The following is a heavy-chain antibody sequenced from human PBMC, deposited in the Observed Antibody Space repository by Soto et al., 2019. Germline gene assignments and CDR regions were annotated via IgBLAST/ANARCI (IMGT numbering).Heavy chain of an antibody. D-gene: IGHD2-8*01. Sequence: GASVKVSCKVSGYTLTELSMHWVRQAPGKGLEWMGGFDPEDGETIYAQKFQGRVTMTEDTSTDTAYMELSSLRSEDTAVYYCATDARVYAIRDDAFDIWGQGKMVTVSS. CDR3: ATDARVYAIRDDAFDI. J-gene: IGHJ3*02. CDR1: GYTLTELS. CDR2: FDPEDGET. V-gene: IGHV1-24*01.